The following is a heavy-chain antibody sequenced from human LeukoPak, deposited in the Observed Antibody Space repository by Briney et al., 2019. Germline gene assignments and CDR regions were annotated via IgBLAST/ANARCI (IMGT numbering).Heavy chain of an antibody. Sequence: GGSLRLSCVASGFTFSSYGMSWVRQAPVKRLEWVSAISGGGDITYYADSVTGRFTISRDNSKDTLFLQMHSLRPGDTAVYYCVREDTPATANYWGQGTLVTISS. CDR2: ISGGGDIT. V-gene: IGHV3-23*01. CDR3: VREDTPATANY. J-gene: IGHJ4*02. CDR1: GFTFSSYG. D-gene: IGHD2-21*02.